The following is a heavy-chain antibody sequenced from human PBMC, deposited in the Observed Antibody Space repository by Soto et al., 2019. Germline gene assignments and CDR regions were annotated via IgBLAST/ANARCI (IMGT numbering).Heavy chain of an antibody. CDR3: ARDRFDIVRREDGMDV. D-gene: IGHD2-8*01. V-gene: IGHV4-61*01. J-gene: IGHJ6*02. CDR1: GGSVSSGSYY. CDR2: IYYSGST. Sequence: SETLSLTCTVSGGSVSSGSYYWRWVRQPPGKGLEWIGYIYYSGSTNYNPSLKSRVTISVDTSKNQFSLKLSSVTAADTAVYYCARDRFDIVRREDGMDVWGQGTTVTVSS.